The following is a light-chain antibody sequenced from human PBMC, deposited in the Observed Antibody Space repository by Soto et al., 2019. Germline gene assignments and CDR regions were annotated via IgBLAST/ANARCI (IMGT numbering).Light chain of an antibody. V-gene: IGKV3-20*01. CDR2: GAS. CDR3: QQYGSSYT. CDR1: QSVNNNY. J-gene: IGKJ3*01. Sequence: EIVLTQSPGTLSLSPGERATLSCRASQSVNNNYLAWYQQKPGQPPRLLIYGASSRAIGIPDRFSGGGSGTDFTLTISRLEPEDCAVYYCQQYGSSYTFGTGTQVDIK.